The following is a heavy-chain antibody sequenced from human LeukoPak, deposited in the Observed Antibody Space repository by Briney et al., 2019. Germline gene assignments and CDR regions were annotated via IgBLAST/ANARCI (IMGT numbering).Heavy chain of an antibody. CDR3: ARAPSPLAVAGTDY. CDR2: ISSSSYI. V-gene: IGHV3-21*01. D-gene: IGHD6-19*01. CDR1: GFTFSSYS. Sequence: GGSLRLSCAASGFTFSSYSMNWVRQAPGKGLEWVSSISSSSYIYYADSVKGRFTISRDNAKNSLYLQMNSLRAEGTAVYYCARAPSPLAVAGTDYWGQGTLVTVSS. J-gene: IGHJ4*02.